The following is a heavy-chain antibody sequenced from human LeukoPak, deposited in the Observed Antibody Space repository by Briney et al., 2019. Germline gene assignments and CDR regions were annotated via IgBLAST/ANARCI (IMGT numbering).Heavy chain of an antibody. D-gene: IGHD2/OR15-2a*01. CDR3: ARDNMGFDY. Sequence: GGSLRLSCAASGFTFNTYSMNWVRQAPGKGLEWVSYITSSSSSIYYADSVKGRFTISRDNAKNSLYLQMNSLRAEDTAVYYCARDNMGFDYWGQGTLVTVSS. CDR1: GFTFNTYS. CDR2: ITSSSSSI. V-gene: IGHV3-48*01. J-gene: IGHJ4*02.